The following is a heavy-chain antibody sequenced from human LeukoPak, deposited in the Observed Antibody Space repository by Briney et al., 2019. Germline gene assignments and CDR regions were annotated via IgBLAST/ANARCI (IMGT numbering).Heavy chain of an antibody. J-gene: IGHJ4*02. CDR2: ISGSGGST. V-gene: IGHV3-23*01. CDR1: GFTFSSYG. D-gene: IGHD2-2*02. Sequence: PGGSLRLSCAASGFTFSSYGMHWVRQAPGKGLEWVSAISGSGGSTYYADSVKGRFTISRDNSKNTLYLQMNSLRAEDTAVYYCASYYTLPYYFDYWGQGTLVTVSS. CDR3: ASYYTLPYYFDY.